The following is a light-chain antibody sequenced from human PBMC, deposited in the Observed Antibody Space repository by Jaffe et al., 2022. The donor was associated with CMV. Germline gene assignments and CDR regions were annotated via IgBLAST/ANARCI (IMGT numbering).Light chain of an antibody. CDR1: QDISNF. CDR3: QQYDAVPLT. V-gene: IGKV1-33*01. CDR2: DAS. J-gene: IGKJ4*01. Sequence: DIQMTQSPSSLSASVGDRVTITCQASQDISNFLVWYQQKPGKSPKLLIYDASNLETGVPSRFSGGGSGTDFTFTINSLQPEDIATYYCQQYDAVPLTFGGGTKVEIK.